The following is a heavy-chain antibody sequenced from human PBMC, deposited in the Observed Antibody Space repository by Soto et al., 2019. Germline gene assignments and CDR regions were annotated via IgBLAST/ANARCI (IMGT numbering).Heavy chain of an antibody. J-gene: IGHJ6*02. V-gene: IGHV3-21*01. D-gene: IGHD6-13*01. CDR3: ARDCPGKSRYSSSWYGGRRDYYYGMDV. CDR2: ISSSSYI. Sequence: PGGSLRLSCAASGFTFSSYSMNWVRQAPGKGLEWVSSISSSSYIYYADSVKGRFTISRDNAKNSLYLQMNSLRAEHTAVYYCARDCPGKSRYSSSWYGGRRDYYYGMDVWGQGTTVTVSS. CDR1: GFTFSSYS.